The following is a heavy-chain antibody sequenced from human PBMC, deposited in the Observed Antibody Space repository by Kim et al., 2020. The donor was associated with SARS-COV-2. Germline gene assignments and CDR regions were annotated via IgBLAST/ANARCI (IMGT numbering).Heavy chain of an antibody. Sequence: ASVKVSCKASGYTFTGYYMHWVRQAPGQGLEWMGRINPNSGGTNYAQKFQGRVTMTRDTSISTAYMELSRLRSDDTAVYYCARVAGGYGGNPYPDYWGQGTLVTVSS. J-gene: IGHJ4*02. CDR2: INPNSGGT. CDR1: GYTFTGYY. CDR3: ARVAGGYGGNPYPDY. V-gene: IGHV1-2*06. D-gene: IGHD4-17*01.